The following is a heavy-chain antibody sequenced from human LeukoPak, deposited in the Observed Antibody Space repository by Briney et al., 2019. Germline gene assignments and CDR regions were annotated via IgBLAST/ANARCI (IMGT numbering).Heavy chain of an antibody. CDR3: ARPLGGTLEWELGAFDI. Sequence: PGRSLRLSCAASGFTFSSYAMHWVRQAPGKGLEWVAVISYDGSNKYYADSVKGRFTISRDNSKNTLYLQMNSLRAEDTAVYYCARPLGGTLEWELGAFDIWGQGTMVTVSS. CDR2: ISYDGSNK. V-gene: IGHV3-30-3*01. D-gene: IGHD1-26*01. J-gene: IGHJ3*02. CDR1: GFTFSSYA.